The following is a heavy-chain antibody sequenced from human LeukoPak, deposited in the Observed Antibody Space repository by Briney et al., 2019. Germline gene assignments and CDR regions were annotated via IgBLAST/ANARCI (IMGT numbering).Heavy chain of an antibody. V-gene: IGHV3-23*01. CDR3: VKDRVFEIEVDDY. J-gene: IGHJ4*02. CDR2: VSGSGDRT. D-gene: IGHD3-10*02. Sequence: GGSLRLSCAASGFTFRNFGISWIRQARGKGLEWVSAVSGSGDRTYCADSVKGRFTISRDNSKNTVDLQMNSLRAEDTAVYYRVKDRVFEIEVDDYWGQGTLVTVSS. CDR1: GFTFRNFG.